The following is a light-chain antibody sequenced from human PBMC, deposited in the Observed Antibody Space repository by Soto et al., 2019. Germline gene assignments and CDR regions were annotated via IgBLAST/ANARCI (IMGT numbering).Light chain of an antibody. CDR3: TSSTTDSLYV. V-gene: IGLV2-14*01. CDR2: KVS. CDR1: SSDVGGSNY. Sequence: QSVLTQPASVSGYPGQSITMSCTGTSSDVGGSNYVSWYQQYPGKVPKLLINKVSNRPSGVSNRFSGSKSAYTASLTISGLQAEDEADYFCTSSTTDSLYVFGTGTKVTVL. J-gene: IGLJ1*01.